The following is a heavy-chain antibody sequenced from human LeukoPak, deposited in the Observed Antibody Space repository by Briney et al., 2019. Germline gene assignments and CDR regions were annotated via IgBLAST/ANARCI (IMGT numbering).Heavy chain of an antibody. J-gene: IGHJ5*02. CDR1: GFTFPNTW. V-gene: IGHV3-15*01. CDR3: ITWRGFDP. Sequence: GGSLRLSCAASGFTFPNTWMSWVRQAPGKGLEWVGRVKSKTDRGTADYAAPGKGRFTISRDDSKNTMYLQMNSLKTEDTAVYYCITWRGFDPWGQGTLVTVSS. CDR2: VKSKTDRGTA.